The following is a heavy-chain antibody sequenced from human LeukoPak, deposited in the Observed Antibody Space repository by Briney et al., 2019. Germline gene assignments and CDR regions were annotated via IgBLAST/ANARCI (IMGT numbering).Heavy chain of an antibody. CDR2: ISGSSGDT. Sequence: GGSLRLSCVASGFTFRDYAMSWVRQAPGKGLEWVSPISGSSGDTYYADSVKGRFTISGDNSKNTLYLQMNNLRAEDTAIYFCAKVRHTSGWKSYYFEFWGQGTLVTVSS. V-gene: IGHV3-23*01. CDR3: AKVRHTSGWKSYYFEF. J-gene: IGHJ4*02. D-gene: IGHD6-19*01. CDR1: GFTFRDYA.